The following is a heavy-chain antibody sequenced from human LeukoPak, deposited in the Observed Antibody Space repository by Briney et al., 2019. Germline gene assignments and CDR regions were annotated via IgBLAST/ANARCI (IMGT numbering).Heavy chain of an antibody. CDR2: ITAIDGRT. CDR1: GFTFSSTT. Sequence: GGSLRLSCVASGFTFSSTTKGWVRQAPGRGLEWVSSITAIDGRTYYADSVRGRFTISRDNSKNTEYLQLNSLRAGDTAIYYCTKDRRGPAAGTWYFDSWGQGTLVTVSS. CDR3: TKDRRGPAAGTWYFDS. V-gene: IGHV3-23*01. D-gene: IGHD6-13*01. J-gene: IGHJ4*02.